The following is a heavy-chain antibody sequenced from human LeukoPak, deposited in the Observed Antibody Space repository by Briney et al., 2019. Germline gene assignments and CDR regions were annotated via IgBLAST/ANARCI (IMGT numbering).Heavy chain of an antibody. CDR3: AKNQGQWLVPVDY. V-gene: IGHV3-23*01. D-gene: IGHD6-19*01. CDR1: GFTFSSYA. Sequence: GGSLRLSCAASGFTFSSYAMSWVRQAPGKGLKWVSTISGSGGNTYYADSVKGRFTISRDNSKNTLYLQMNNLRAEDTALYYCAKNQGQWLVPVDYWGQGTLVTVSS. J-gene: IGHJ4*02. CDR2: ISGSGGNT.